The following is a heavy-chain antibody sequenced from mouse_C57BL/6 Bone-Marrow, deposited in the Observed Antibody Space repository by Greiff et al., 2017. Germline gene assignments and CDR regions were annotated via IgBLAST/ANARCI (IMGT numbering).Heavy chain of an antibody. CDR2: IYPRSGNT. CDR3: ARSRYGYDHY. Sequence: VQLVESGAELARPGASVKLSCKASGYTFTSYGISWVKQRTGQGLEWIGEIYPRSGNTYYNEKFKGKATLTADKSSSTAYMELRSLTSEDSADNVFARSRYGYDHYWGQGTTLTVSS. V-gene: IGHV1-81*01. J-gene: IGHJ2*01. CDR1: GYTFTSYG. D-gene: IGHD2-2*01.